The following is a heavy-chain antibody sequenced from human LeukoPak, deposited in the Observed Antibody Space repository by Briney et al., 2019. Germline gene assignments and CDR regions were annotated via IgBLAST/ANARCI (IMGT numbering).Heavy chain of an antibody. CDR3: ARDSTYYDSSDYYTLPDY. CDR2: ISSNGGST. Sequence: GGSLRLSCAASGFTFSSYAMHWVRQAPGKGLEYVSAISSNGGSTYYANSVKGRFTISRDNSKNTLYLQMNSLRAEDTAVYYCARDSTYYDSSDYYTLPDYWGQGTLVTVSS. V-gene: IGHV3-64*01. J-gene: IGHJ4*02. D-gene: IGHD3-22*01. CDR1: GFTFSSYA.